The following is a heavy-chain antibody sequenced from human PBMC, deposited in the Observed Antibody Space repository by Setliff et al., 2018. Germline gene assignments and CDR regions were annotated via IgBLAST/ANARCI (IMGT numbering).Heavy chain of an antibody. CDR2: IYHSGST. CDR3: AYSSDYDFWSGYPPALDY. V-gene: IGHV4-4*02. Sequence: SETLSLTCAVSGGSISSSNWWSWVRQPPGEGLEWIGEIYHSGSTNYNPSLKSRVTISVDTSKNQFSLKLSSVTAADTAVYYCAYSSDYDFWSGYPPALDYWGQGTLVTVSS. D-gene: IGHD3-3*01. CDR1: GGSISSSNW. J-gene: IGHJ4*02.